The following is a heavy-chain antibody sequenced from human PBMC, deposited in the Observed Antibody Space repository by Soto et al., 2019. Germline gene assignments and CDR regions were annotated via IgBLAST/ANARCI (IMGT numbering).Heavy chain of an antibody. CDR2: INPSGGST. D-gene: IGHD5-18*01. Sequence: ASVKVSCTASGYTFTSYYMHWVRQAPGQGLEWMGIINPSGGSTSYAQKFQGRVTMTRDTSTSTVYMELSSLRSEDTAVYYCARTYSYGYYYYGMDVWGQGTTVTVS. V-gene: IGHV1-46*01. CDR1: GYTFTSYY. CDR3: ARTYSYGYYYYGMDV. J-gene: IGHJ6*02.